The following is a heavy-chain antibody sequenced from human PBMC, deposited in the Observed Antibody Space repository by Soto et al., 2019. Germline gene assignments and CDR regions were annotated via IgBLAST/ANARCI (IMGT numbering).Heavy chain of an antibody. CDR1: RFNFNNYG. CDR3: AKSYDSSGNDAFDI. Sequence: GGSLRLSCAASRFNFNNYGMHWVLQPPGKGLEWVAVISYDGSNKYSADSVKGRFTISRDNSKNTLYLQMNGLRPEDTAVYYCAKSYDSSGNDAFDIWGQGTMVT. CDR2: ISYDGSNK. D-gene: IGHD3-22*01. V-gene: IGHV3-30*18. J-gene: IGHJ3*02.